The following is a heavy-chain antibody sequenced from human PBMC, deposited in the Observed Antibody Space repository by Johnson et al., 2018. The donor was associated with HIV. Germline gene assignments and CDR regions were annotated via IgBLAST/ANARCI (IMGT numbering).Heavy chain of an antibody. Sequence: QVQLVEYGGGVVQPGGSLRLSCAASGFTFSSYGLLWVRHAPGKGLQWVAFIRNDGSEKYYMDSVKGRFTISRDNAKNSLYLQMNSLRAEATAVYYCARKFPDAFDIWGQGTMVTVSS. CDR3: ARKFPDAFDI. CDR1: GFTFSSYG. J-gene: IGHJ3*02. V-gene: IGHV3-30*02. CDR2: IRNDGSEK.